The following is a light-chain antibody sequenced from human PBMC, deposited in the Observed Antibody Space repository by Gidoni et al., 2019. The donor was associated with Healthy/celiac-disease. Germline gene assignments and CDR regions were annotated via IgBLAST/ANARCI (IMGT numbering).Light chain of an antibody. CDR1: SSNRGNNY. V-gene: IGLV1-51*01. J-gene: IGLJ2*01. CDR3: GTWDSSLSAVV. Sequence: QSVLTQPPSVSASPGQKVTISCSGSSSNRGNNYVSWYRQLPGTAPKLLIYDNNKRPSGIPDRFSGSKSGTSATLGITGLQTGDEADYYCGTWDSSLSAVVFGGGTKLTVL. CDR2: DNN.